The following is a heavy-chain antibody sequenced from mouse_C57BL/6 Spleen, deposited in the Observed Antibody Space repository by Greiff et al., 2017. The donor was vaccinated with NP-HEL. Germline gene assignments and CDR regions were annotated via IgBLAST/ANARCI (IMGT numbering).Heavy chain of an antibody. D-gene: IGHD2-4*01. Sequence: QVQLQQSGAELVKPGASVKVSCKASGYTFTSYWMQWVKKRPGQGLEWIGEIDPSDSYTNYNQKFKGKATLTVDTSSSTAYMQLSSLTSEDSAVYYCARSAPYDYDVDYWGQGTTLTVSS. CDR2: IDPSDSYT. V-gene: IGHV1-50*01. CDR1: GYTFTSYW. CDR3: ARSAPYDYDVDY. J-gene: IGHJ2*01.